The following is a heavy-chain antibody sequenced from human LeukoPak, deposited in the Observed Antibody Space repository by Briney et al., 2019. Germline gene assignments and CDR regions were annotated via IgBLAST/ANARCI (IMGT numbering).Heavy chain of an antibody. D-gene: IGHD3-22*01. CDR2: IRRDGSET. V-gene: IGHV3-7*01. J-gene: IGHJ3*02. CDR1: GFTFSSYS. CDR3: ARDDTHYGSSGSFYDAFDI. Sequence: GGSLRLSCAASGFTFSSYSMNWVRQAPGKGLEWVANIRRDGSETHYVDSVMGRFTISRDNAKNSLYLQMNSLRAEDTAVYYCARDDTHYGSSGSFYDAFDIWGQGTMVTVSS.